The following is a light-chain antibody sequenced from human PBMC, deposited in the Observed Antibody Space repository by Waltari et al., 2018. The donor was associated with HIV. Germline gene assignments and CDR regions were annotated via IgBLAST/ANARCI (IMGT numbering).Light chain of an antibody. J-gene: IGLJ2*01. V-gene: IGLV1-51*01. CDR3: GTWDSSLNTPV. Sequence: QPVLTQPPSVSAAPGRSVTITCSGSTSNIATNYVSWYQQHPATAHKLLIYDNNELRSGRPERVSGSKSATSATLGITGLQTGDEAEYFCGTWDSSLNTPVFGGGSRLTVL. CDR1: TSNIATNY. CDR2: DNN.